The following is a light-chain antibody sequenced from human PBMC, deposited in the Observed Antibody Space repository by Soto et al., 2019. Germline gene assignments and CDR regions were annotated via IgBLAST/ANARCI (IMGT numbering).Light chain of an antibody. V-gene: IGKV3-15*01. CDR2: GAS. CDR1: QSVNTN. Sequence: EIVMRQSPATLSVSPGERATLFCRASQSVNTNLAWYQQKPARAPSILIFGASTRATDLPARFSGSGSGTEVTLTITSLQSADSAVYYCQQYNNWTPAWTFGQGTNVEIK. J-gene: IGKJ1*01. CDR3: QQYNNWTPAWT.